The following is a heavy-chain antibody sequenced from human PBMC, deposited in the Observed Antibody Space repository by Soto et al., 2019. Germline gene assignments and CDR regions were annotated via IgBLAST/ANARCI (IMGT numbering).Heavy chain of an antibody. D-gene: IGHD2-8*01. J-gene: IGHJ4*02. CDR3: ARAGLYCTNGVCYTRYLDY. V-gene: IGHV3-48*03. CDR2: ISSSGGTI. Sequence: GGTLRLPCAASGFSFSRYELNWVCQAPGKGLAWVSYISSSGGTIYSADSVNGGFTISRDNANNSLSLQINSLRAEDTVVYYCARAGLYCTNGVCYTRYLDYWGPGTLVTVSS. CDR1: GFSFSRYE.